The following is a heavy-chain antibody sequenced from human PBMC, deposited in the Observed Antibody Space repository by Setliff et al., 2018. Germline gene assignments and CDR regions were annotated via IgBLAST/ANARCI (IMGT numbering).Heavy chain of an antibody. D-gene: IGHD6-13*01. CDR2: VYYSGYT. CDR3: VRESRSTWYRRDS. Sequence: KSSETLSLTCAVYGDSFSDYYWSWIRQPPGKGMEWIGSVYYSGYTYYNPSLQSRVTISVDMSKNQFSMKLTSVTAADTAVYYCVRESRSTWYRRDSWGQGTLVTVSS. V-gene: IGHV4-34*01. CDR1: GDSFSDYY. J-gene: IGHJ4*02.